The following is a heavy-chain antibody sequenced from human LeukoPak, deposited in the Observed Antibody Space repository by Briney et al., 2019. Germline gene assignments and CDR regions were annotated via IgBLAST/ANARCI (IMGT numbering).Heavy chain of an antibody. CDR1: GGSFSGYY. CDR2: INHSGST. Sequence: SETLSLTCAVYGGSFSGYYWSWLRQPPGKGLEWIGEINHSGSTNYNPSLKSRVTMSVDTSKNQFSLKLSSVTAADTAVYYCARVQSTIFGVVTTYFDYWGQGTLVTVSS. D-gene: IGHD3-3*01. CDR3: ARVQSTIFGVVTTYFDY. J-gene: IGHJ4*02. V-gene: IGHV4-34*01.